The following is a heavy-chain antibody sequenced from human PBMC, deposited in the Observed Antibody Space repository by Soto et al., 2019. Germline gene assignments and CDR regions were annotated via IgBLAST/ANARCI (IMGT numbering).Heavy chain of an antibody. D-gene: IGHD2-2*01. CDR2: INHSGST. V-gene: IGHV4-34*01. CDR3: ARGRGYCSSTSCWKDV. CDR1: GGSFSGCY. J-gene: IGHJ6*02. Sequence: PSETLSLTCAVYGGSFSGCYWSWIRQPPGKGLEWIGEINHSGSTNYNPSLKSRVTISVDTSKNQFSLKLSSVTAADTAVYYCARGRGYCSSTSCWKDVWGQGTTVTVSS.